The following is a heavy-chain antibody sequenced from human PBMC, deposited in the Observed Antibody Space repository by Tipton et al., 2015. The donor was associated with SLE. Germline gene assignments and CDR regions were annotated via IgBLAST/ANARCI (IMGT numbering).Heavy chain of an antibody. V-gene: IGHV1-46*01. CDR3: ARGGIFGVFALDF. D-gene: IGHD3-3*01. J-gene: IGHJ4*02. CDR2: INPGGGRA. Sequence: QSGAEVKKPGASVKISCKTSGYTFTSNYIRWVRQAPGQGLEWMGIINPGGGRATYSQKFQGRVTMTRDTSASTVDMELSSLRSEDSALYYCARGGIFGVFALDFWGQGTLVTVSS. CDR1: GYTFTSNY.